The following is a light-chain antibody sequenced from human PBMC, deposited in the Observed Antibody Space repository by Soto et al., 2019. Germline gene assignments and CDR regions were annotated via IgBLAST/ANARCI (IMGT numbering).Light chain of an antibody. V-gene: IGLV2-14*01. J-gene: IGLJ2*01. CDR2: DVS. CDR1: SSDVGGYNY. Sequence: QSALTQPASVSGSPGQSITISCTGTSSDVGGYNYVSWYQQHPGKAPKLMSYDVSNRPSGVSNRFSGSKSGNTASLTISGLQAEDEADYYCSSYTSSSLVFGGGTKVTVL. CDR3: SSYTSSSLV.